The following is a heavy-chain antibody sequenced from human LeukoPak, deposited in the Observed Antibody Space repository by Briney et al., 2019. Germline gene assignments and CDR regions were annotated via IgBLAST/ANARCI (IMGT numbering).Heavy chain of an antibody. D-gene: IGHD2-2*01. CDR3: AKSSDGSTSFDQ. CDR1: GFTFRTCA. Sequence: AGGSLRLSCVASGFTFRTCAMSWVRQAPGKGLEWVSGISDSGGTTYYVDSVKGRFTISRDNSKNTLYLQINSLRAEDMALYYCAKSSDGSTSFDQWGQGTLVTVSS. V-gene: IGHV3-23*01. CDR2: ISDSGGTT. J-gene: IGHJ4*02.